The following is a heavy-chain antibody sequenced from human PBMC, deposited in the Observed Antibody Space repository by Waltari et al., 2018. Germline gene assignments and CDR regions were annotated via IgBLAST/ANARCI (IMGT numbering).Heavy chain of an antibody. CDR1: GHSIRSEYF. D-gene: IGHD6-19*01. CDR3: AAVAWHYSVRIDY. CDR2: THHDGTT. V-gene: IGHV4-38-2*01. J-gene: IGHJ4*02. Sequence: QVQLQESDPGLVKPSETLSLTCAVFGHSIRSEYFWGWIRQPPGKGLEWIGTTHHDGTTFYSPSLQNRITISLDTSNNQFSLRLRSMTAADTAVYYCAAVAWHYSVRIDYWGQGTLVTVSS.